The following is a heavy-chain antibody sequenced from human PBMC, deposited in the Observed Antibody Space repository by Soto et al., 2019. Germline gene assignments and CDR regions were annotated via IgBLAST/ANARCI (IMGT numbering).Heavy chain of an antibody. CDR1: GGSFSGYY. Sequence: PSETLSLTCAVYGGSFSGYYWSWIRQPPGKGLEWIGEINHSGSTNYNPSLKSRVTISVDTSKNQFSLKLSSVTAADTAVYYCARGRVVVVPAAVGVDYYMDVWGKGTTVTVSS. D-gene: IGHD2-2*01. J-gene: IGHJ6*03. V-gene: IGHV4-34*01. CDR3: ARGRVVVVPAAVGVDYYMDV. CDR2: INHSGST.